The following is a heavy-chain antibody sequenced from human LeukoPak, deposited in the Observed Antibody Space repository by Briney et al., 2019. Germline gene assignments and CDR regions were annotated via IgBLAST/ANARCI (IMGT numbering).Heavy chain of an antibody. Sequence: GGSLRLSCAVSGFTVSRQFMSWVRRVPGKGLEWVATIYSVGSTYYADSVRGRFTISRTNSNNTLDLEMNRLRPDDTAVYFCTRAVGHAGGFFDSWGQGVLITVSS. CDR2: IYSVGST. V-gene: IGHV3-53*04. CDR3: TRAVGHAGGFFDS. CDR1: GFTVSRQF. D-gene: IGHD3-16*01. J-gene: IGHJ4*02.